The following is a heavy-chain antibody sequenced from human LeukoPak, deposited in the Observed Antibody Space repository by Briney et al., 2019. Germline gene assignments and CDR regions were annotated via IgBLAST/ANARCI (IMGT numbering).Heavy chain of an antibody. CDR1: GFTFSTSW. Sequence: PGGSLRLSCAASGFTFSTSWMSWVRQAPGKGLEWVASIKEDGSDKYYVDSVKGRFTISRDNAKNSLYLQMSNLRAEDTAVYYCARFRTLGAWGQGTLVTVSS. J-gene: IGHJ5*02. V-gene: IGHV3-7*01. CDR3: ARFRTLGA. CDR2: IKEDGSDK. D-gene: IGHD3-3*01.